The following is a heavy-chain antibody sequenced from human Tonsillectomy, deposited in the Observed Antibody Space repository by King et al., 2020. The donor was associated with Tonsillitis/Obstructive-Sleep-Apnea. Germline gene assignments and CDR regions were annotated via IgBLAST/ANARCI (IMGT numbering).Heavy chain of an antibody. Sequence: VQLVESGGGLVQPGGSLILSCAASKFTFSSSAMSWVRQAPGKGLEWVSAISNSGGSSDYADSVKGRFTISRDNSKNTLFLQMNSLRAEDTAVYYCAKDLGGHWGSGIDYWGQGTLVTVSS. V-gene: IGHV3-23*04. CDR3: AKDLGGHWGSGIDY. CDR1: KFTFSSSA. CDR2: ISNSGGSS. J-gene: IGHJ4*02. D-gene: IGHD7-27*01.